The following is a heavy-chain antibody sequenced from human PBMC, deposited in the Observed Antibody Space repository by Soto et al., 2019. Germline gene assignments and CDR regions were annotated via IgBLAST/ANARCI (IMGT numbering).Heavy chain of an antibody. V-gene: IGHV4-38-2*01. CDR1: GYSISSGYY. CDR2: VHYSGST. D-gene: IGHD2-2*01. Sequence: SETLSLTCAVSGYSISSGYYWGWIRQPPGKGLEWIGSVHYSGSTYYNPSLKSRVTISIDTSKNQISLKLTSVTAADTAVYYCARVDDIVAVKWFDPWGQGTLVTVSS. J-gene: IGHJ5*02. CDR3: ARVDDIVAVKWFDP.